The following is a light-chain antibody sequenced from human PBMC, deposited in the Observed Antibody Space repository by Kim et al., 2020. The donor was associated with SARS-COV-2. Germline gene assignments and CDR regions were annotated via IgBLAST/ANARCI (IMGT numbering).Light chain of an antibody. CDR2: QDS. CDR3: QAWDSSTVV. CDR1: KLGDKY. Sequence: VSRGQTARIARSGDKLGDKYACWYQQEPGQSPVVVIHQDSKRPSGIPERFSGSNSGNTATLTISGTQAMDEADYYCQAWDSSTVVFGGGTQLTVL. J-gene: IGLJ2*01. V-gene: IGLV3-1*01.